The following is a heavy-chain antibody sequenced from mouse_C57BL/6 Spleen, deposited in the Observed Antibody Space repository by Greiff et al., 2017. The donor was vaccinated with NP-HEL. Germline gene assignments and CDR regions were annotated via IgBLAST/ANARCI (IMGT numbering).Heavy chain of an antibody. D-gene: IGHD2-12*01. V-gene: IGHV1-26*01. CDR1: GYTFTDYY. J-gene: IGHJ2*01. CDR3: ARRGTLRRDDY. CDR2: INPNNGGT. Sequence: EVQLQQSGPELVKPGASVKISCKASGYTFTDYYMNWVKQSHGKSLEWIGDINPNNGGTSYNQKFKGKATLTVDKSSSTAYMELRSLTSEDSAVYYCARRGTLRRDDYWGQGTTLTVSS.